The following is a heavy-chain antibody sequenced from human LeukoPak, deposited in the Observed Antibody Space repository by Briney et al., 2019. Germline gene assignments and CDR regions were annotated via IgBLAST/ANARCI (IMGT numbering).Heavy chain of an antibody. Sequence: GSSVKVSCKASGGTFSSYAISWVRQAPGQGLEWMGGIIPIFGTANYAQKFQGRVTITTDESTSTAYMELSSLRSEDTAVYYCARAGGVVVVPAAIRGYWFDPWGQGTLVTVSS. CDR1: GGTFSSYA. CDR2: IIPIFGTA. CDR3: ARAGGVVVVPAAIRGYWFDP. J-gene: IGHJ5*02. D-gene: IGHD2-2*02. V-gene: IGHV1-69*05.